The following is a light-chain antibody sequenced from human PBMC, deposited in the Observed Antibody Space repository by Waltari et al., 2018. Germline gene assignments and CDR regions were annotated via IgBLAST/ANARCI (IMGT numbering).Light chain of an antibody. CDR2: DVF. CDR3: SSYTASPPHVV. J-gene: IGLJ2*01. CDR1: SSDVGGFNF. V-gene: IGLV2-14*03. Sequence: QSALTQPASVSGSPGQSISISCTGISSDVGGFNFVSWYQQHPGKAPKLKIYDVFNRPSGVSTRFSGSKSDNAASLAISGLQAEDEAVYYCSSYTASPPHVVFGGGTKVTVL.